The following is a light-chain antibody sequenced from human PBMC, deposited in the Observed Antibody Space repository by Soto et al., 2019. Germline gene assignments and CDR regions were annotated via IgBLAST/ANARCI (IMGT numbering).Light chain of an antibody. V-gene: IGLV1-44*01. Sequence: QSVLTQPPSASGTPGQRVTISCSGSSSNIGSNTVNWYQQLPGTAPKLLIYNNYYRPSGVTDRISASKSGTSASLAISGLQSDDEADYYCAAWDDSLNGPVLGGGTKLTVL. CDR2: NNY. CDR1: SSNIGSNT. J-gene: IGLJ3*02. CDR3: AAWDDSLNGPV.